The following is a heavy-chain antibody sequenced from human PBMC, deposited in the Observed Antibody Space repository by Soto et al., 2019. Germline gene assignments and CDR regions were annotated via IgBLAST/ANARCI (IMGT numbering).Heavy chain of an antibody. Sequence: KASETLSLTCIVSGGSIRSGDYYWSWIRQHPGKGLEWVGYIYYSGSAYYNPSLKSRVTMSVDTSKNQFSLKLSSVTAADTAIYFCARDGSSNWHYFDYWGQGTLVTVSS. CDR3: ARDGSSNWHYFDY. D-gene: IGHD6-13*01. V-gene: IGHV4-31*03. J-gene: IGHJ4*02. CDR2: IYYSGSA. CDR1: GGSIRSGDYY.